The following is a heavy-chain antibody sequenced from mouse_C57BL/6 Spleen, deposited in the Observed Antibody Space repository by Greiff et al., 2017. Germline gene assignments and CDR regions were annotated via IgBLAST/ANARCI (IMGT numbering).Heavy chain of an antibody. D-gene: IGHD1-1*01. J-gene: IGHJ1*03. V-gene: IGHV1-80*01. CDR1: GYAFSSYW. CDR3: AGVYYGSSYRYFDV. CDR2: IYPGDGDT. Sequence: QVQLQQSGAELVKPGASVKISCKASGYAFSSYWMNWVKQRPGKGLEWIGQIYPGDGDTNYNGKFKGKATLTADKSSSTAYMQLSSLTSEDSAVYFCAGVYYGSSYRYFDVWGTGTTVTVSS.